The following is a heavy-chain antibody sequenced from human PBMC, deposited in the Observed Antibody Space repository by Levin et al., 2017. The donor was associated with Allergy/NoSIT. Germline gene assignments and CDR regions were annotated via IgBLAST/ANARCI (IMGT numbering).Heavy chain of an antibody. D-gene: IGHD4-17*01. CDR1: GFTFSSSG. CDR3: ARDGAGDYDQAGMDY. CDR2: IWYDGSNK. V-gene: IGHV3-33*01. J-gene: IGHJ4*02. Sequence: LSLTCAASGFTFSSSGMHWVRQAPGKGLEGVAVIWYDGSNKYYVDSVKGRFTISRDNSKNTLYLQMNSLRAEDTAVYYCARDGAGDYDQAGMDYWGQGTLVTVSS.